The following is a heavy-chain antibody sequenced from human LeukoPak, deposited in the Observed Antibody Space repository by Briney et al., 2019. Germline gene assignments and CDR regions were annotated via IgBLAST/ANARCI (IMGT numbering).Heavy chain of an antibody. CDR1: GGSISSYY. CDR2: IYYSGST. J-gene: IGHJ5*02. V-gene: IGHV4-59*01. CDR3: ARGVVAARFWFDP. Sequence: ETLSLTCTVSGGSISSYYWSWIRQPPGKGLEWIGYIYYSGSTNYNPSLKSRVTISVDTSKNQFSLKLSSVTAADTAVYYCARGVVAARFWFDPWGQGTLVTVSS. D-gene: IGHD6-6*01.